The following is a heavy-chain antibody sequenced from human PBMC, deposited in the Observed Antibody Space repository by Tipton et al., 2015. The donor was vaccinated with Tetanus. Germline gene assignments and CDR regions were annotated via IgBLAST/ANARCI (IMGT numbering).Heavy chain of an antibody. J-gene: IGHJ4*02. CDR2: INARTNTI. CDR1: GFPFRDYS. V-gene: IGHV3-48*02. CDR3: ARGSGAMDS. D-gene: IGHD7-27*01. Sequence: SLRLSCVVSGFPFRDYSMNWVRQAPGKGLEWVSCINARTNTIYYADSVKGRFTISRDNAKNSLYLQMNSLRDDDTALYYCARGSGAMDSWGQGPLVTVSS.